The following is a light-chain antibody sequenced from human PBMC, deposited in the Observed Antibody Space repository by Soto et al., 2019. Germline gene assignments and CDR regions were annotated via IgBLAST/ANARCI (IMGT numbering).Light chain of an antibody. CDR2: GAS. Sequence: EIVLTQSPGTLSLSPGQRATLSCRASQSGSNSYLAWYQQKPGQAPRLLISGASSRAAGIPDRFSGSGSGTEFTLTISRLEPEDFAVYYCQQYGNSPLLTFGGGTKVEI. CDR3: QQYGNSPLLT. V-gene: IGKV3-20*01. CDR1: QSGSNSY. J-gene: IGKJ4*01.